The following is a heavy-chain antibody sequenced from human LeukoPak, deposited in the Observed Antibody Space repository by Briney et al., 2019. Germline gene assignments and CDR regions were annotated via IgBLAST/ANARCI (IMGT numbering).Heavy chain of an antibody. D-gene: IGHD6-13*01. J-gene: IGHJ4*02. CDR3: ARGVAAAGIDY. CDR1: GFTFSSYW. V-gene: IGHV3-66*01. Sequence: GGSLRLSCTASGFTFSSYWMSWVRQARGKGLEWVSVIYSGGSTYYADSVKGRFTISRDNSKNTLYLQMNSLRAEDTAVYYCARGVAAAGIDYWGQGTLVTVSS. CDR2: IYSGGST.